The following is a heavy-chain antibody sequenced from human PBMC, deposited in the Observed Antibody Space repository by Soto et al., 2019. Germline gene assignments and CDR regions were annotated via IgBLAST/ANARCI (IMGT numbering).Heavy chain of an antibody. V-gene: IGHV3-30*18. CDR2: ISHHGLKE. J-gene: IGHJ4*01. D-gene: IGHD1-26*01. CDR3: AKDWVGGSNKYYFEY. CDR1: GFTFRDYG. Sequence: PGGSLRFSCVASGFTFRDYGMHWVRQAPGKGLEWVAGISHHGLKEHYADSVKGRFTISRDNSKKTVYLQLNSLRGDDTAVYYCAKDWVGGSNKYYFEYWGHGTLVTVSS.